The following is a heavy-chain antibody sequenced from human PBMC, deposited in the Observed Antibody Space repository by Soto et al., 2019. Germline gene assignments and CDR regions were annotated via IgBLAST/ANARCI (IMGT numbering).Heavy chain of an antibody. D-gene: IGHD6-13*01. Sequence: GESLKISCKGSGYSFTSYWIGWVRQMPGKGLEWMGIIYPGDSDTRYSPSFQGQVTISADKSISTAYLQWSSLKASDTAMYYCAGTSAADKNYNGMDVWGQGTMVTVSS. CDR1: GYSFTSYW. CDR3: AGTSAADKNYNGMDV. CDR2: IYPGDSDT. V-gene: IGHV5-51*01. J-gene: IGHJ6*02.